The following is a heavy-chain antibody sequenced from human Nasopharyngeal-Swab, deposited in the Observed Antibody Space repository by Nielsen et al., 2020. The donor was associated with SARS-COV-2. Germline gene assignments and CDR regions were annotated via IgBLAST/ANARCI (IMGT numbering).Heavy chain of an antibody. V-gene: IGHV4-34*01. D-gene: IGHD5-24*01. CDR3: ARAGRVGDAYTGLDV. J-gene: IGHJ6*02. CDR2: INHNERT. CDR1: GGSLTGFY. Sequence: LETLSLTCSVSGGSLTGFYWNWIRQPPGKGLEWIGEINHNERTNYNPSLKSRVTMSVDTSTNQVSLKLNSLTATDTAVYYCARAGRVGDAYTGLDVWGQGTTVTVSS.